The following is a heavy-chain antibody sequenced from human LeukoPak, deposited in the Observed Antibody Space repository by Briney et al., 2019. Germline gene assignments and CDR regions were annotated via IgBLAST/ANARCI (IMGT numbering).Heavy chain of an antibody. Sequence: GGSLRLSCAASGFTFSGSAMHWVRQASGKGREWVGRIRSKANSYATACAASVKGRFTISRDDSKNTAYLQMHSLKPEDTAVYYCTRRSSSSSSEFDYWGQGTLVTVSS. V-gene: IGHV3-73*01. CDR2: IRSKANSYAT. CDR3: TRRSSSSSSEFDY. J-gene: IGHJ4*02. CDR1: GFTFSGSA. D-gene: IGHD6-6*01.